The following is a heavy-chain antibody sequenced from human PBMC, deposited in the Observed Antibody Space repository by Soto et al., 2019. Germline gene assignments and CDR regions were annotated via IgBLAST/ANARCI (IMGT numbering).Heavy chain of an antibody. J-gene: IGHJ6*02. CDR1: GFSLSTSGVG. CDR2: IYWDYDK. D-gene: IGHD2-15*01. Sequence: QITLKESGPTLVKPTQTLTLTRTFSGFSLSTSGVGVAWIRQPPGKALEWLALIYWDYDKRYRPSLETRLTITKDTSKNQVVLTMTNMDSVDTATYYCAYLPCSGGSCYWFSYSGMDVWGQGTTVTVSS. V-gene: IGHV2-5*02. CDR3: AYLPCSGGSCYWFSYSGMDV.